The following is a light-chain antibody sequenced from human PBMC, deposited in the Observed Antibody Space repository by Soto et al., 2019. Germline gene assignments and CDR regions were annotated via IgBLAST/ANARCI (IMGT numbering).Light chain of an antibody. CDR2: SDN. J-gene: IGLJ3*02. V-gene: IGLV1-44*01. CDR3: SVWDDSLNGPV. CDR1: SSNIGSNA. Sequence: QSVLTQPPSASGTPGQRVTISCSGSSSNIGSNAVNWYQQLPGTAPKLFIYSDNQRPSGVPDRVSGSKSATSASLAISGLQSDDEADYSCSVWDDSLNGPVFGGGTKLTVL.